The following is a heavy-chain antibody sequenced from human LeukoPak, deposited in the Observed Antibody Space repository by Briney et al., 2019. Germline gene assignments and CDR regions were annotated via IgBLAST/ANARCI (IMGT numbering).Heavy chain of an antibody. CDR3: ARDRGPTQDY. Sequence: HRASVKVSCKASGYTFTNYGFNWVRQAPGQGLEWMGWISANNGQTHYAQKFQGRITMTTDTSTSTVNMELRSLRSDDTAVYYCARDRGPTQDYWGQGTLVTVSS. V-gene: IGHV1-18*01. CDR1: GYTFTNYG. D-gene: IGHD1-26*01. CDR2: ISANNGQT. J-gene: IGHJ4*02.